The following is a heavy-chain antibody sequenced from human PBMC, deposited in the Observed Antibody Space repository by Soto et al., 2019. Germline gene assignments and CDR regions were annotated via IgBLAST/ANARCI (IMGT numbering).Heavy chain of an antibody. V-gene: IGHV4-4*07. J-gene: IGHJ5*02. CDR1: GGAISGYY. Sequence: PSETLSLTCTVSGGAISGYYWTWIRQSAGKGLEWMGRIYSSGGTKYNPSLQSRVTMSLDTSKNQFSLRLTSVTAAYTAVYYCARGQRFSDSFDPWGQGTLVTVSS. D-gene: IGHD3-3*01. CDR3: ARGQRFSDSFDP. CDR2: IYSSGGT.